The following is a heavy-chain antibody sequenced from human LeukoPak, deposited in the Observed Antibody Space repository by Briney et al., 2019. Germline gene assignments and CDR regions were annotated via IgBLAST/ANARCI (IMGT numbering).Heavy chain of an antibody. D-gene: IGHD4-17*01. CDR2: IYYSGST. CDR1: GGSTSSYY. Sequence: SETLSLTCTVSGGSTSSYYWSWIRQPPGKGLEWIGYIYYSGSTNYNPSLKSRVTISVDTSKNQFSLKLSSVTAADTAVYYCARYTDYGDYPWAFDIWGQGTMVTVSS. V-gene: IGHV4-59*01. J-gene: IGHJ3*02. CDR3: ARYTDYGDYPWAFDI.